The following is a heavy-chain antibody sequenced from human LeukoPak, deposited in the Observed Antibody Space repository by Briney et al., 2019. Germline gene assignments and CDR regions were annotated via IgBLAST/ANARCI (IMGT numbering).Heavy chain of an antibody. V-gene: IGHV5-51*01. CDR1: GYSFATYW. CDR3: ASVYSSTSWDY. CDR2: VYPADSDT. D-gene: IGHD6-13*01. J-gene: IGHJ4*02. Sequence: GESLKISCKGSGYSFATYWIGWVRQMPGKGLEWMGFVYPADSDTRYSPSFQGQVTISADKSISTAYLQWSSLKASDTAMYYCASVYSSTSWDYWGQGTLVTVSS.